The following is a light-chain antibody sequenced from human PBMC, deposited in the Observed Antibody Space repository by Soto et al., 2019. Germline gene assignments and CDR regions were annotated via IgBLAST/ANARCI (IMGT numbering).Light chain of an antibody. CDR1: XXXXXXK. CDR2: GAS. J-gene: IGKJ4*01. Sequence: EIVLTQSPXXXXLSPXXXXXXXXXXXXXXXXXKLAWYQQKPGQAPRLLIYGASIRASGIPDRISGSGSGTDFTLTISRLEPEDFAVYYCQQYDPPLSFGGGTKVEIQ. V-gene: IGKV3-20*01. CDR3: QQYDPPLS.